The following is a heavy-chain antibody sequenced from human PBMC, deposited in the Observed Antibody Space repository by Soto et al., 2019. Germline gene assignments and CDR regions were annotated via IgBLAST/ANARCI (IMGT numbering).Heavy chain of an antibody. CDR1: GGSIAPRSYH. J-gene: IGHJ5*02. V-gene: IGHV4-39*01. CDR2: VYYSGST. D-gene: IGHD4-17*01. CDR3: ARYTTVNTWDWFDP. Sequence: SENLSITCTVSGGSIAPRSYHWGWIRQPQGQGLEWIGSVYYSGSTYNNPSLKSRVTISVDTSKNQFSLKLSSVTAADTAVYYFARYTTVNTWDWFDPWGQGTLVIVSS.